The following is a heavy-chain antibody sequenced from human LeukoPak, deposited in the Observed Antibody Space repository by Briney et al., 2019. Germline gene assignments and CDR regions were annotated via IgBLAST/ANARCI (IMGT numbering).Heavy chain of an antibody. Sequence: PGGSLRLSCAASGFTFSSYGMHWVRQAPGKGLEWVAFIRYDGSNKYYADSVKGRFTISRDNSKNTLCLQMNSLRAEDTAVYYCARGGRYYYALWDYWGQGTLVTVSS. CDR1: GFTFSSYG. J-gene: IGHJ4*02. D-gene: IGHD3-10*01. CDR3: ARGGRYYYALWDY. V-gene: IGHV3-30*02. CDR2: IRYDGSNK.